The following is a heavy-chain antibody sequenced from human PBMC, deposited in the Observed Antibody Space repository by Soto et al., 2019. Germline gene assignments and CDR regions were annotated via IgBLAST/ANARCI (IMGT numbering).Heavy chain of an antibody. CDR1: GFTFSSYG. CDR2: ISYDGSNK. J-gene: IGHJ5*02. Sequence: YLRLSCAASGFTFSSYGMHWVRQAPGKGLEWVAVISYDGSNKYNADSVKGRFTISRDNSKNTLYLQMNSLRAEDTAVYYCANHDFWTLNKTGNDSWGQGTLVTFSS. CDR3: ANHDFWTLNKTGNDS. D-gene: IGHD3-3*01. V-gene: IGHV3-30*18.